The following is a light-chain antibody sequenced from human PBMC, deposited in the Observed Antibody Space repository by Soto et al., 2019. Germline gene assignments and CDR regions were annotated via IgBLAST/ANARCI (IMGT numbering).Light chain of an antibody. CDR2: EVS. CDR1: SSDVGGYNY. CDR3: RSYTSSRTVV. Sequence: QSALTQPASVSGSPGQSITISYAGTSSDVGGYNYVSWYQQHPGKAPKLMISEVSNRPSGVSNRFSGSKSGNTAFLTISGLQGEDEADYYCRSYTSSRTVVFGGGTKVTVL. J-gene: IGLJ2*01. V-gene: IGLV2-14*01.